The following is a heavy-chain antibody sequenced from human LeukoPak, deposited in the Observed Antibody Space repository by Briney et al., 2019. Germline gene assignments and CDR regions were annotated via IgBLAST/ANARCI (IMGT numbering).Heavy chain of an antibody. D-gene: IGHD5-24*01. Sequence: ASVTVSCKASGYTFTGYYIHWVRQAPGQGLEWMGVINPSGGSTSLAQKFQARLTMTRDTSTSTVYMELSGLSSEDTAVYYCARGEMATDYWGQGTLVSVFS. CDR3: ARGEMATDY. CDR1: GYTFTGYY. V-gene: IGHV1-46*01. CDR2: INPSGGST. J-gene: IGHJ4*02.